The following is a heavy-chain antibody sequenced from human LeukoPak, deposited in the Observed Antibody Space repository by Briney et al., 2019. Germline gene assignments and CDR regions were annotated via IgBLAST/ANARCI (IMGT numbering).Heavy chain of an antibody. CDR2: IYYSGST. Sequence: SETLSLTCTVSGGSISSGGYYWSWIRQHPRKGLECIGYIYYSGSTYYNPSLKTRFTISVDTSKNQFTLKLSSVTAADTAVYYCARGVGSGWYWFDPWGQGTLVTVSS. CDR3: ARGVGSGWYWFDP. D-gene: IGHD6-19*01. CDR1: GGSISSGGYY. J-gene: IGHJ5*02. V-gene: IGHV4-31*03.